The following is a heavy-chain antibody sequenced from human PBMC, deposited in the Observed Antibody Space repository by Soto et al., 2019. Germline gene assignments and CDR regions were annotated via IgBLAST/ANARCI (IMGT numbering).Heavy chain of an antibody. CDR1: GYDFTTYG. J-gene: IGHJ4*02. D-gene: IGHD1-1*01. CDR3: ARGRYGDY. V-gene: IGHV1-18*01. Sequence: QVHLVQSGAEVKKSGASVKVSCKGSGYDFTTYGITWVRQAPGQGLEWMVWISAHNGNTDYAQKLQGRVTVTRDTSTSTAYMKLRSLRSDDTAVYYCARGRYGDYWGQGALVTVSS. CDR2: ISAHNGNT.